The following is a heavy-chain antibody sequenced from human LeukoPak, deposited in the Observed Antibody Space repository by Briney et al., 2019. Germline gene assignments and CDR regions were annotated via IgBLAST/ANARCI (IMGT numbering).Heavy chain of an antibody. CDR3: ARVLSIGFHYDY. CDR2: ISGSGDAT. D-gene: IGHD3-22*01. J-gene: IGHJ4*02. V-gene: IGHV3-23*01. CDR1: GFTFSSLA. Sequence: GGSLRLSCTASGFTFSSLAMHWVRQAPGKGLEWVSGISGSGDATYYADSVRGRFTVSRDNSKNALYLQMSSLRAEDTALYFCARVLSIGFHYDYWGPGTLVTVSS.